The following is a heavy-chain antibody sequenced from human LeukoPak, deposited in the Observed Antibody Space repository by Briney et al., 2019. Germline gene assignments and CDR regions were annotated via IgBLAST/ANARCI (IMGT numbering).Heavy chain of an antibody. D-gene: IGHD5-24*01. J-gene: IGHJ3*02. Sequence: SETLSLTCTVSGDSMRNNFWNWLRQPPGKGLELIAQIFYSGTTNYSPSLKSRVTISLDTSKNQFSMKLTSVTAADTAVYYCARRMATISDTFDIWGQGTMVTVSS. CDR1: GDSMRNNF. CDR3: ARRMATISDTFDI. V-gene: IGHV4-59*01. CDR2: IFYSGTT.